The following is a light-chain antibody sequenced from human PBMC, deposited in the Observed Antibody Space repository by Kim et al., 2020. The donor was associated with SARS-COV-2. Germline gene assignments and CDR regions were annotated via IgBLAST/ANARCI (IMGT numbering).Light chain of an antibody. V-gene: IGKV3-15*01. Sequence: EIVMTQSPATLSVSPGERVTLSCRASQSISSNLGWYQQKPGQAPRLLIYGASTRATGIPARFSGSGSGTEFTLTISSLQSEDFAVYCCQQYNDWPWTCGQGTKVDIK. CDR3: QQYNDWPWT. J-gene: IGKJ1*01. CDR2: GAS. CDR1: QSISSN.